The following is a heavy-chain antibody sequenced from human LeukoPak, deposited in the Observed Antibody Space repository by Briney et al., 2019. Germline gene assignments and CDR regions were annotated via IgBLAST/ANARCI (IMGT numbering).Heavy chain of an antibody. Sequence: GGSLRLSCAASGFTFSGYAMSWVRQAPGKGLEWVSAISGSGGSTYYPDSVKGRFTISRDNAKNTLYLQMNSLRAEDTAVYYCAKDLRAVAGTGTFGYWGQGTLVTVSS. CDR2: ISGSGGST. CDR3: AKDLRAVAGTGTFGY. D-gene: IGHD6-19*01. CDR1: GFTFSGYA. V-gene: IGHV3-23*01. J-gene: IGHJ4*02.